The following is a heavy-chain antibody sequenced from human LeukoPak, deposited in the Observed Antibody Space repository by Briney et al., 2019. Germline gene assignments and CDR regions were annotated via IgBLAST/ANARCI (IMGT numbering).Heavy chain of an antibody. CDR3: TAYFLGKGDY. CDR1: GFTFSNAW. Sequence: GGSQRLSCTASGFTFSNAWMSWVRQAPGKGLEWVGRTFGGGTTDYAAPLKARFTISRDDSKSTMYLQMNSLTTEDTAVYYCTAYFLGKGDYWGQGTLVTVSS. J-gene: IGHJ4*02. CDR2: TFGGGTT. D-gene: IGHD3-16*01. V-gene: IGHV3-15*01.